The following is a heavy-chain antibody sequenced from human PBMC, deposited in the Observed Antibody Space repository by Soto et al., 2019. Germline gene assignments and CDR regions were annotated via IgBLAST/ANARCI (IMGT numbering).Heavy chain of an antibody. CDR3: AREVGGYYFDL. CDR1: GFTLSYYG. Sequence: GGSLRLSCVASGFTLSYYGVNWVRQAPGKGLEWVSHIGTGGINIHYADSVKGRFTISTDSAKNSLHLQMNSLRAEDTAVYYCAREVGGYYFDLWGQGTPVTVSS. V-gene: IGHV3-48*03. CDR2: IGTGGINI. D-gene: IGHD3-10*01. J-gene: IGHJ4*02.